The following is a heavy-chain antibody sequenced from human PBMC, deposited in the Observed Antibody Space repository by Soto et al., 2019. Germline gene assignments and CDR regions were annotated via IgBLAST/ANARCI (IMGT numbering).Heavy chain of an antibody. Sequence: SVKVSCKASGGTFSRYAFSWVRQAPGQGLEWMGGIVPIYGTRGFAQKFQGRLTITADEPTRTAYMELSSLGSEDTAVYYCARDLDYYGSGSHYYYGMGVWGQGTTVTVSS. CDR2: IVPIYGTR. V-gene: IGHV1-69*13. J-gene: IGHJ6*02. D-gene: IGHD3-10*01. CDR1: GGTFSRYA. CDR3: ARDLDYYGSGSHYYYGMGV.